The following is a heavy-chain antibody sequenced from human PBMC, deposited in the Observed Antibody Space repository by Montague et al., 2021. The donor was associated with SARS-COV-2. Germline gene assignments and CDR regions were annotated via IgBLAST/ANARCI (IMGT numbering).Heavy chain of an antibody. V-gene: IGHV4-39*07. CDR3: ARVGRQQLVRLSGMDV. Sequence: ETLSLTCTVSGGSISSYYWGWIRQPPGKGLEWIGSIYYSGSTYYNPSLKSRVTISVDTSKNQFSLKLSSVTAADTAVYYCARVGRQQLVRLSGMDVWGQGTTVTVSS. CDR2: IYYSGST. J-gene: IGHJ6*02. D-gene: IGHD6-13*01. CDR1: GGSISSYY.